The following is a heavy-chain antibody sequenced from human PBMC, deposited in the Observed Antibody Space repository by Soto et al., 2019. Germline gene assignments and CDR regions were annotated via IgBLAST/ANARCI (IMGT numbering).Heavy chain of an antibody. D-gene: IGHD2-21*01. V-gene: IGHV3-30*18. J-gene: IGHJ6*02. Sequence: PGGSLRLSCAASGFTFSSYGMHWVRQAPGKGLEWVAVISYDGSNKYYADSVKGRFTISRDNSKNTLYLQMNSLRAEDTAVYYCAKDQSGDLYYYYGMDVWGQGTTVTVSS. CDR1: GFTFSSYG. CDR3: AKDQSGDLYYYYGMDV. CDR2: ISYDGSNK.